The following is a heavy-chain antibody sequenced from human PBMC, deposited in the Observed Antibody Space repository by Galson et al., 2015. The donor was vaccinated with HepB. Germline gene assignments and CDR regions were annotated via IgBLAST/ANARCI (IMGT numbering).Heavy chain of an antibody. CDR2: IGGRGFST. Sequence: SLRLSCAASGFTFDNYAMSWVRQAPGKGLEWVSAIGGRGFSTYYADSGKGRFTISRDNSKNTLYLQMNSLRVEDTAVYYCAKDRAAAGTPPDHWGQGTLVTVSS. CDR3: AKDRAAAGTPPDH. J-gene: IGHJ5*02. CDR1: GFTFDNYA. D-gene: IGHD6-13*01. V-gene: IGHV3-23*01.